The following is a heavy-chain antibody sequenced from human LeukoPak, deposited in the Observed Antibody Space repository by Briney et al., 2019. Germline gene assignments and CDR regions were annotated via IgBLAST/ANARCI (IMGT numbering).Heavy chain of an antibody. CDR2: INHSGST. D-gene: IGHD6-19*01. J-gene: IGHJ6*03. CDR3: ARVSGWHYYYYYMDV. Sequence: PSETLSLTCAVYGGSFSGYYWSWIRQPPGKGLEWIGEINHSGSTNYNPSLKSRVTISVDTSKNQFSLKLSSVTAADTAVYCCARVSGWHYYYYYMDVWGKGTTVTVSS. CDR1: GGSFSGYY. V-gene: IGHV4-34*01.